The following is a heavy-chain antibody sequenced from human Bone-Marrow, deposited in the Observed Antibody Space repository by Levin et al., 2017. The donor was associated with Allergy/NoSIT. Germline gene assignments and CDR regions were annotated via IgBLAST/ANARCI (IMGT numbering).Heavy chain of an antibody. CDR2: IYPGDSDT. Sequence: GGSLRLSCKGSGYSFTSYWIGWVRQMPGKGLEWMGIIYPGDSDTRYSPSFQGQVTISADKSISTAYLQWSSLRASDTAMYYCARLWGQWLARWGQGTLVTVAS. D-gene: IGHD6-19*01. CDR3: ARLWGQWLAR. CDR1: GYSFTSYW. J-gene: IGHJ4*02. V-gene: IGHV5-51*01.